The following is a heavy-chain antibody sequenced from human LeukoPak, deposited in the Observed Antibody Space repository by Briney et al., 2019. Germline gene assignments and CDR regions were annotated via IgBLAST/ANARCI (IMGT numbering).Heavy chain of an antibody. V-gene: IGHV4-59*11. Sequence: SETLSLTCTVSGGAIRRRFWIWIRQPPGKGLGWSGYIYYNGGTKYNPSLTRRVTISVDTSKNQFSLNLNSVTAADTAVYYCARGPSGSYYSGMDVWGQGTTVTVSS. J-gene: IGHJ6*02. CDR3: ARGPSGSYYSGMDV. CDR2: IYYNGGT. D-gene: IGHD6-25*01. CDR1: GGAIRRRF.